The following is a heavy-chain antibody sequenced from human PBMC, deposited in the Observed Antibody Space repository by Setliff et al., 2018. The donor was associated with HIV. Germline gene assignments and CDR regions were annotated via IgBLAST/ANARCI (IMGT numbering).Heavy chain of an antibody. CDR3: ARPRYTYGTPPAFDI. D-gene: IGHD5-18*01. CDR2: IYFSGST. J-gene: IGHJ3*02. Sequence: PSETLSLTCTVSGGSISSSSHYWGWIRQPPGKGLEWIGSIYFSGSTYYNPSLKSRVTISVDTSKNQFSPKLSSVTAADTAVYYCARPRYTYGTPPAFDIWGRGTVVTVSS. V-gene: IGHV4-39*01. CDR1: GGSISSSSHY.